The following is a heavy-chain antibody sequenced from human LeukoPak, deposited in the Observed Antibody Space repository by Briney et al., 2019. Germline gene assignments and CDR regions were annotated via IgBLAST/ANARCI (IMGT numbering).Heavy chain of an antibody. CDR2: ISGSGRNV. CDR3: ARSIGYYYTMDV. J-gene: IGHJ6*02. D-gene: IGHD3-22*01. CDR1: GFTLTDYY. Sequence: GGSLRLSCVAYGFTLTDYYMSWIRQAPGRWLEWVSDISGSGRNVYYGDSVKGRFTISRDNAKNSLYLQMNNLRAEDTAVYYCARSIGYYYTMDVWGQGTTVTVSS. V-gene: IGHV3-11*01.